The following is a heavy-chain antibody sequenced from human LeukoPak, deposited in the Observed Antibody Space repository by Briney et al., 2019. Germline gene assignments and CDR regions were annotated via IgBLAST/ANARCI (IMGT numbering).Heavy chain of an antibody. Sequence: PSETLSLTCAVYGGSFSGYYWSWIRQPPGKGLEWIGEINHSGSTNYNPSLKSRVTISVATSKNQFSLKLSSVTAADTAVYYCARRYSYGPWYFDYWGQGTLVTVSS. CDR2: INHSGST. V-gene: IGHV4-34*01. J-gene: IGHJ4*02. CDR3: ARRYSYGPWYFDY. CDR1: GGSFSGYY. D-gene: IGHD5-18*01.